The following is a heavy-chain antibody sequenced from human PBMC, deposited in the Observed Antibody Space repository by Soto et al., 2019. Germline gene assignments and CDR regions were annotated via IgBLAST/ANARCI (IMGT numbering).Heavy chain of an antibody. Sequence: SETLSLTCTVSGGSISSGGYYWSWIRQHPGKGLEWIGYIYYSGSTYYNPSLKSRVTISVDTSKNQFSLKLSSVTAADTAVYYCARERGHSSSWRFDPWGQGTLVTVSS. J-gene: IGHJ5*02. CDR3: ARERGHSSSWRFDP. V-gene: IGHV4-31*03. CDR1: GGSISSGGYY. CDR2: IYYSGST. D-gene: IGHD6-13*01.